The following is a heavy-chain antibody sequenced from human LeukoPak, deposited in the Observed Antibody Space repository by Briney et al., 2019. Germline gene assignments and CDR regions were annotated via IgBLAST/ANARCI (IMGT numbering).Heavy chain of an antibody. V-gene: IGHV3-30*02. CDR1: GFTFRSYG. D-gene: IGHD5-18*01. CDR2: IRHDGSNK. Sequence: GGSLRLSCEASGFTFRSYGMHWVRQAPGKGLEWVAFIRHDGSNKYYADSVKGRLTISRDNSKSALFLHMDTVRADDTAFYYCAKDSPPTSEWIPDYWGQGTLVSISS. CDR3: AKDSPPTSEWIPDY. J-gene: IGHJ4*02.